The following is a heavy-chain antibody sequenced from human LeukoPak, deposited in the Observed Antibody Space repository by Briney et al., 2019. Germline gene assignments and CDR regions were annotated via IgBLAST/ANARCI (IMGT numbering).Heavy chain of an antibody. CDR2: IRYDGANK. CDR3: AKEFDESAYCGSFDS. Sequence: GGSLRLSCAASGFTSGFTFSDYGMHWVRQAPGKGLDWVAFIRYDGANKYYADSVEGRFTISRDDSTNTLYLQMNDLRAEDTAVYYCAKEFDESAYCGSFDSWGQGTLVTVS. J-gene: IGHJ4*02. CDR1: GFTSGFTFSDYG. D-gene: IGHD3-3*01. V-gene: IGHV3-30*02.